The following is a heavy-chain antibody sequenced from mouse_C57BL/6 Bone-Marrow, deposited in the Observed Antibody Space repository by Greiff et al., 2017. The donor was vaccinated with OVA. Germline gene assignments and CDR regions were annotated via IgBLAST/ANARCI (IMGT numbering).Heavy chain of an antibody. CDR1: GYTFTDYY. J-gene: IGHJ2*01. Sequence: VQLKHSGPVLVKPGASVKMSCKASGYTFTDYYMNWVKQSHGKSLEWIGVINPYNGGTSYNQKFKGKATLTVDKSSSTAYMELNSLTSEDSAVYYCARWDYGSSYRGYWGQGTTLTVSS. CDR3: ARWDYGSSYRGY. V-gene: IGHV1-19*01. CDR2: INPYNGGT. D-gene: IGHD1-1*01.